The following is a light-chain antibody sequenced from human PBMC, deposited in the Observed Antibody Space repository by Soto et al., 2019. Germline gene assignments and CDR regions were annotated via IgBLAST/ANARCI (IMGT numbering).Light chain of an antibody. CDR2: DIS. CDR1: QTVSRN. Sequence: VMNKAASTLSVSPGERATLSCRASQTVSRNLAWYQQRPGQAPRLLIYDISNRATGVPARFSGSGSETEFTLTFRILQSENFAVYFCQQYNNWPSFGHGTRLEIK. V-gene: IGKV3-15*01. J-gene: IGKJ5*01. CDR3: QQYNNWPS.